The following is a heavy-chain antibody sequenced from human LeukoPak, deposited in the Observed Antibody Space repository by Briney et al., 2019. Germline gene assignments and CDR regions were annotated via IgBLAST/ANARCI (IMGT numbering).Heavy chain of an antibody. CDR1: GFTFSSYG. J-gene: IGHJ4*02. CDR3: ARSYYDSSGYKQRGVFDY. CDR2: IWYDGSNK. D-gene: IGHD3-22*01. Sequence: GRSLRLSCAASGFTFSSYGMHWVRQAPGKGLEWVAVIWYDGSNKYYADSVKGRFTISRDNSKNTLYLQMNSLRAEGTAVYYCARSYYDSSGYKQRGVFDYWGQGTLVTVSS. V-gene: IGHV3-33*01.